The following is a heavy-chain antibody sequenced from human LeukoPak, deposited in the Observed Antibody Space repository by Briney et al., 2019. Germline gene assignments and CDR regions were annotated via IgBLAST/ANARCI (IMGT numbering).Heavy chain of an antibody. J-gene: IGHJ5*02. Sequence: GGSLRLSCAASGFTFRTSGMNWVRQAPGKGLEWVSYISSSGTTISYAQSVKGRFTITRDNAQNSLTLHMNTLRADDTAVYYCARERIAAAGYWFDPWGQGTLVTVSS. CDR1: GFTFRTSG. D-gene: IGHD6-13*01. CDR2: ISSSGTTI. CDR3: ARERIAAAGYWFDP. V-gene: IGHV3-48*01.